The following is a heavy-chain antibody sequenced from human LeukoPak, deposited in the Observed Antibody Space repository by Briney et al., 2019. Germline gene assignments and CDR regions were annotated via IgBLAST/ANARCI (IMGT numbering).Heavy chain of an antibody. J-gene: IGHJ4*02. V-gene: IGHV4-34*01. CDR1: GYY. CDR3: ARFAPVAVAGTKSSFDY. Sequence: GYYWSWVRQPPGKGLEWIGEINHSGSTNYNPSLKSRVTISVEKSKNQFSLKLSSVTAADTAVYYYARFAPVAVAGTKSSFDYWGQGTLVTVSS. D-gene: IGHD6-19*01. CDR2: INHSGST.